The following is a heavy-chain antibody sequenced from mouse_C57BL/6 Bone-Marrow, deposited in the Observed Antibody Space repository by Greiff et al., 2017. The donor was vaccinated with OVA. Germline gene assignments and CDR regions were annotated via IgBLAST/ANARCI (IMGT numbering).Heavy chain of an antibody. D-gene: IGHD2-1*01. Sequence: SGPVLVKPGASVKMSCKASGYTFTDYYMNWVKQSHGKSLEWIGVINPYNGGTSYNQKFKGKATLTVDKSSSTAYMELNSLTSEDSAVYYCARRRVSTMADYWGQGTTLTVSS. J-gene: IGHJ2*01. CDR1: GYTFTDYY. V-gene: IGHV1-19*01. CDR3: ARRRVSTMADY. CDR2: INPYNGGT.